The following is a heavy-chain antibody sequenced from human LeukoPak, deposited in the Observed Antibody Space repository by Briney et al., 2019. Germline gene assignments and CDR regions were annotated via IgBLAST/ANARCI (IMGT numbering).Heavy chain of an antibody. V-gene: IGHV3-7*01. CDR2: INQDGSEK. Sequence: GGSLRLSCEVSGLIFRSYWMSWFRQAPGKGLEWVANINQDGSEKYFVDSVRGRFTISRDNAKNSLHLQMNTLRAEDTAVYYCARERDGRFFDYWGQGTLVTVSS. J-gene: IGHJ4*02. D-gene: IGHD5-24*01. CDR3: ARERDGRFFDY. CDR1: GLIFRSYW.